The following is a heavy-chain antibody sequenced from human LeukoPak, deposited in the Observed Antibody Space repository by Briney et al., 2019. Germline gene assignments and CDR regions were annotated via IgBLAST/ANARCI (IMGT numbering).Heavy chain of an antibody. D-gene: IGHD3-10*01. CDR3: ARAEITMVREHYYYGMDV. Sequence: GASVKVSRKASGYTFTSYGISWVRQAPGQGLEWMGWISAYNGNTNYAQKLQGRVTMTTDTSTSTAYMELRSLRSDDTAVYYCARAEITMVREHYYYGMDVWGQGTTVTVSS. CDR1: GYTFTSYG. V-gene: IGHV1-18*01. J-gene: IGHJ6*02. CDR2: ISAYNGNT.